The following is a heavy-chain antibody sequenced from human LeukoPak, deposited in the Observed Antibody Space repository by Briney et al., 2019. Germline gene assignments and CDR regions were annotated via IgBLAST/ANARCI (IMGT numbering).Heavy chain of an antibody. J-gene: IGHJ4*02. V-gene: IGHV1-69*05. CDR3: ARGGGAYDSSGYALDY. D-gene: IGHD3-22*01. CDR2: IIPIFGTA. Sequence: SVKVSCKASGGTFSSYAISWVRQAPGQGLKWMGRIIPIFGTANYAQKFQGRVTITTDESTSTAYMELSSLRSEDTAVYYCARGGGAYDSSGYALDYWGQGTLVTVSS. CDR1: GGTFSSYA.